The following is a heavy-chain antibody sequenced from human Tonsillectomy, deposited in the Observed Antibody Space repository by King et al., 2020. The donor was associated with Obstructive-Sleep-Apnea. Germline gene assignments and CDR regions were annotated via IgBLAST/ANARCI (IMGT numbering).Heavy chain of an antibody. D-gene: IGHD3-3*01. CDR2: ISSSSSTT. Sequence: QLVQSGGGLVQPGGSLRLSCVASGFTFSTYSMNWGRQAPGKGLEWISHISSSSSTTYYADSVKGRFTISRDNAKNSLYLQMNSLRAEDTAVYYCVNNYDFWSGYYPYGMDVWGQGTTVTVSS. J-gene: IGHJ6*02. CDR3: VNNYDFWSGYYPYGMDV. V-gene: IGHV3-48*04. CDR1: GFTFSTYS.